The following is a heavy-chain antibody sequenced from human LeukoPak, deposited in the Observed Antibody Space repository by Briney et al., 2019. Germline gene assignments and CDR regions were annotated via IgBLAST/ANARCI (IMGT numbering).Heavy chain of an antibody. D-gene: IGHD4-17*01. Sequence: ASVKVSCKASGYTFSGHYMHWMRQAPGQGLEWMGWIYPNSGGTNYAQKFQGRVTMTRDTSISTAYMELRRLKSDDTAMYYCARVVGFGDYPFDYWGQGTLVTVSS. J-gene: IGHJ4*02. CDR3: ARVVGFGDYPFDY. CDR2: IYPNSGGT. V-gene: IGHV1-2*02. CDR1: GYTFSGHY.